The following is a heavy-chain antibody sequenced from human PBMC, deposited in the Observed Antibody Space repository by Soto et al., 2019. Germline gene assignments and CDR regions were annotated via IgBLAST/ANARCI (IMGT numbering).Heavy chain of an antibody. V-gene: IGHV3-23*01. J-gene: IGHJ4*02. CDR3: AKGLDSSSWPSFFDY. D-gene: IGHD6-13*01. Sequence: GSLRLSCAAAGFTFSIHAMSWVRQAPGKGLEWVSSIGSSDIYYADSVKGRFTVSRDDSKNTLYLQMNSLRAEDTAVYYCAKGLDSSSWPSFFDYWGQGTLVTVSS. CDR2: IGSSDI. CDR1: GFTFSIHA.